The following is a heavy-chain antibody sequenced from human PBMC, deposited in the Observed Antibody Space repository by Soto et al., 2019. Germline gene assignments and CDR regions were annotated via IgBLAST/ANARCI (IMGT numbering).Heavy chain of an antibody. CDR3: ARVPYSSGWYYYGMDV. J-gene: IGHJ6*02. CDR2: TYYRSKWYN. V-gene: IGHV6-1*01. Sequence: SQTLSLTCAISGDSVSSNSAAWNWIRQSPSRGLEWLGRTYYRSKWYNDYAVSVKSRITINPDTSKNQFSLQLNSVTPEDTAVYYCARVPYSSGWYYYGMDVWGQGTTVPVSS. D-gene: IGHD6-19*01. CDR1: GDSVSSNSAA.